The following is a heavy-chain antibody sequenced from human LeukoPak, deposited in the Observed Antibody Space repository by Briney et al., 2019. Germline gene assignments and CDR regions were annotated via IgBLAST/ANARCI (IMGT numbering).Heavy chain of an antibody. Sequence: GGSLRLSCAASGFTFSDYYMSWIRQAPGKGLEWVSYISSSGSTIYYADSVKGRFTISRDNSKNTLYLQMNSLRAEDTAVYYCASYSGLLPRDYWGQGTLVTVSS. D-gene: IGHD5-12*01. CDR2: ISSSGSTI. CDR1: GFTFSDYY. CDR3: ASYSGLLPRDY. J-gene: IGHJ4*02. V-gene: IGHV3-11*04.